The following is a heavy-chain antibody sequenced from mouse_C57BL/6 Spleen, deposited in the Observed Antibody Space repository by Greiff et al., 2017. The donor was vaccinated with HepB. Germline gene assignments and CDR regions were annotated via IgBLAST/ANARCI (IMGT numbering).Heavy chain of an antibody. J-gene: IGHJ3*01. Sequence: EVKLQESGAELVRPGASVKLSCTASGFNIKDDYLHWVKQRPEPGLEWIGWIDPENGDTEYASKFQGKATITADTSSNTAYLQLSSLTSEDTAVYYCTGTRFAYWGQGTLVTVSA. V-gene: IGHV14-4*01. D-gene: IGHD3-3*01. CDR2: IDPENGDT. CDR3: TGTRFAY. CDR1: GFNIKDDY.